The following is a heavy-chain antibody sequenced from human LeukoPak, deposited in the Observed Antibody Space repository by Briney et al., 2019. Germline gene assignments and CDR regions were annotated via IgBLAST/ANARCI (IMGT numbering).Heavy chain of an antibody. CDR2: TFYSGST. CDR1: GGSISSGGYY. D-gene: IGHD3-10*01. CDR3: ARAGTMVRGVMAYYFDY. V-gene: IGHV4-31*03. Sequence: SETLSLTCTVSGGSISSGGYYWSWIRQHPGKGLEWFGNTFYSGSTYYNPSLKSRVTISVDTSKNQFSLKLSSVTAADTAVYYCARAGTMVRGVMAYYFDYWGQGTLVTVSS. J-gene: IGHJ4*02.